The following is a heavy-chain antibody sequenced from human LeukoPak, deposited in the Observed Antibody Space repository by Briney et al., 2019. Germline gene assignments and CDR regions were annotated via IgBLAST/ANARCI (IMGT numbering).Heavy chain of an antibody. Sequence: PGGSLRLSCAASGFTFSSYWMSWVRQAPGKGLEWVANIKQDGSEKYYVDSVKGRFTISRDNAKNSLYLQMNSLRAEDMALYYCAKAEYSSSSFEPGFDYWGQGTLVTVSS. J-gene: IGHJ4*02. CDR1: GFTFSSYW. CDR3: AKAEYSSSSFEPGFDY. D-gene: IGHD6-6*01. V-gene: IGHV3-7*03. CDR2: IKQDGSEK.